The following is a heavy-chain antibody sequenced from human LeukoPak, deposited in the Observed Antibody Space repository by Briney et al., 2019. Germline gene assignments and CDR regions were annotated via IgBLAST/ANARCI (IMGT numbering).Heavy chain of an antibody. CDR1: GYTFTSYD. V-gene: IGHV1-8*01. Sequence: ASVKVSCKASGYTFTSYDINWVRQATGQGLEWMGWMNPNSGNTGYAQKFQGRVTMTRNTSISTAYMELSGLRSEDTAVYYCAREIRKRGEPFAARNWFDPWGQGTLVTVSS. CDR2: MNPNSGNT. J-gene: IGHJ5*02. D-gene: IGHD3-10*01. CDR3: AREIRKRGEPFAARNWFDP.